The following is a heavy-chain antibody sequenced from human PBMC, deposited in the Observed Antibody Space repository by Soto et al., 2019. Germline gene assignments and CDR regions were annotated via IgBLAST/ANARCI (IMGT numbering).Heavy chain of an antibody. J-gene: IGHJ5*02. CDR2: ISAYNGNT. D-gene: IGHD1-26*01. Sequence: ASVKVCCKACGYTFTSCGISWVRQAPGQGLEWMGWISAYNGNTNYAQKLQGRVTMTTDTSTSTAYMELRSLRSDDTAVYYCARASGSSYWFDPWGQGTLVTVSS. CDR1: GYTFTSCG. V-gene: IGHV1-18*01. CDR3: ARASGSSYWFDP.